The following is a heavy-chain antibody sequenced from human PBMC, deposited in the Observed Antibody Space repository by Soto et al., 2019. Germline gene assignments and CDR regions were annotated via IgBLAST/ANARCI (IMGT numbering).Heavy chain of an antibody. V-gene: IGHV1-18*01. CDR2: ISAYNGNT. D-gene: IGHD2-21*02. CDR1: GYTFTSYG. Sequence: QVQLVQSGTEVKKPGASVKVSCKASGYTFTSYGISWVRQAPGQGLEWMGWISAYNGNTNYAQKLQGRVTMTTDTSTSTAYMELRSLRSADTAVYYWARDKGAYCGGDCYSTWFDPWGQGTLVTVSS. CDR3: ARDKGAYCGGDCYSTWFDP. J-gene: IGHJ5*02.